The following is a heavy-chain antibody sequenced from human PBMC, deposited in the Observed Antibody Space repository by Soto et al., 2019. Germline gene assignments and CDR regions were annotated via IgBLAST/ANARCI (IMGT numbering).Heavy chain of an antibody. J-gene: IGHJ6*02. CDR3: ARVPAHYYGSGSYYTDHDYYYGMDV. V-gene: IGHV3-33*01. Sequence: QVQLVESGGGVVQPGRSLRLSCAASGFTFSSYGMHWVPQAPGKGLEWVAVIWYDGSNKYYADSVKGRFIISRDNSKNTLYLQMNSLRAEDTAVYYCARVPAHYYGSGSYYTDHDYYYGMDVWGQGTTVTVSS. CDR1: GFTFSSYG. CDR2: IWYDGSNK. D-gene: IGHD3-10*01.